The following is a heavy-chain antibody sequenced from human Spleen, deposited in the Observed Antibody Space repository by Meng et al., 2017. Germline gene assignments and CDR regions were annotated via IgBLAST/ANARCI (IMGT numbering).Heavy chain of an antibody. D-gene: IGHD2-2*01. CDR2: INSVFGTT. V-gene: IGHV1-69*05. Sequence: SVKVSCKASGYTFTSYDINWVRQAPGQGLEWMGGINSVFGTTNYAQKFQGRVTITTDESTRTVYMELTRLTSEDTAVYFCARKAGNCISTTCYSLDYWGQGTLVTVSS. J-gene: IGHJ4*02. CDR3: ARKAGNCISTTCYSLDY. CDR1: GYTFTSYD.